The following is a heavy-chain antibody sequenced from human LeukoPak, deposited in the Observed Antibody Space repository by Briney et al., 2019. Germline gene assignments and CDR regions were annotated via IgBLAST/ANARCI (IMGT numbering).Heavy chain of an antibody. V-gene: IGHV4-59*08. Sequence: PSETLSLTCTVSGGSISGYYWSWIGQPPGKGLEWIGSINYSGSTNYNPSLRGRLTISVDTSKSQFSLRLTSVTAADTAVYYCARLSGYSSVWGQGSLVTVSS. CDR2: INYSGST. CDR1: GGSISGYY. D-gene: IGHD6-19*01. CDR3: ARLSGYSSV. J-gene: IGHJ4*02.